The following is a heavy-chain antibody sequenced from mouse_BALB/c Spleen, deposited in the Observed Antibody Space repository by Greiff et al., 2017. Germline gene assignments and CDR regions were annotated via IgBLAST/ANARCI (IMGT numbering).Heavy chain of an antibody. Sequence: DVKLVESGGGLVKPGGSLKLSCAASGFTFSSYAMSWVRQTPEKRLEWVATISSGGSYTYYPDSVKGRFTISRDNAKNTLYLQMSSLRSEDTAMYYCARRYDYDGGYFDVWGAGTTVTVSS. CDR1: GFTFSSYA. CDR3: ARRYDYDGGYFDV. J-gene: IGHJ1*01. CDR2: ISSGGSYT. V-gene: IGHV5-9-3*01. D-gene: IGHD2-4*01.